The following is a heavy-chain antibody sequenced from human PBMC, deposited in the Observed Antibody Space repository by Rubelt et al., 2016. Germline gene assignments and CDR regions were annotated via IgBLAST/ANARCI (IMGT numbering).Heavy chain of an antibody. Sequence: KGPEWVGEVNHSGSSNYNPSLKSRVTISVDTSKNQFSLKLRSVTAADTAVYYCARVTYTGNCGRGWFDPWGQGTLVTVSS. CDR3: ARVTYTGNCGRGWFDP. J-gene: IGHJ5*02. V-gene: IGHV4-34*01. D-gene: IGHD1-1*01. CDR2: VNHSGSS.